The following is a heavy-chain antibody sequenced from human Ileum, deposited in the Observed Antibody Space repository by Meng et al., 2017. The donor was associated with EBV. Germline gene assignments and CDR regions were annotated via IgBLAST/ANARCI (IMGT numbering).Heavy chain of an antibody. D-gene: IGHD3-22*01. V-gene: IGHV4-34*02. Sequence: VHIQLWWAGLWKPSETLSPTCAVYGGFFSGYYWSWIRQSPGKGLEWIGEINHSGSTNYNPSLKSRVTISVDTSKNQFSLKLTSVTAADTAVYYCAREARSSGYHPGIGPWGQGTLVTVSS. CDR2: INHSGST. CDR1: GGFFSGYY. CDR3: AREARSSGYHPGIGP. J-gene: IGHJ5*02.